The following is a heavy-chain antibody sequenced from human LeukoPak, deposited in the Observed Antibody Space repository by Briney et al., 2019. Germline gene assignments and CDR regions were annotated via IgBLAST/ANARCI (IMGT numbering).Heavy chain of an antibody. J-gene: IGHJ6*02. CDR2: INHSGST. Sequence: PSETLSLTCAVYGGSSSGYYWSWIRKPPGKGLEGIGEINHSGSTTYNPSLKSRVTISVDTSKNQFSLKLSSVTAADTAVYYCARATXXXXGXGXGMDVWGQGTTVTV. V-gene: IGHV4-34*01. D-gene: IGHD5-12*01. CDR3: ARATXXXXGXGXGMDV. CDR1: GGSSSGYY.